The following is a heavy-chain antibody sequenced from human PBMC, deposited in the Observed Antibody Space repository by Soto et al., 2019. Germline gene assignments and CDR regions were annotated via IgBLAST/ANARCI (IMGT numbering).Heavy chain of an antibody. D-gene: IGHD3-10*01. V-gene: IGHV3-7*01. Sequence: GGSLRLSCAASEFTFNNYWMSWVRQAPGEGLEWVANIKQDGSDKYYVDSVEGRFTISRDNAKNSLYLQMNSLRAEDTAVYYCARVRADRVYYYYFFMDVWGKGTTVTSP. CDR3: ARVRADRVYYYYFFMDV. J-gene: IGHJ6*03. CDR2: IKQDGSDK. CDR1: EFTFNNYW.